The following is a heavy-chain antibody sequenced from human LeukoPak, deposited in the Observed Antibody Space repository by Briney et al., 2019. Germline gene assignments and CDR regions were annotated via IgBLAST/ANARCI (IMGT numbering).Heavy chain of an antibody. CDR3: ARGRDY. CDR1: GYSISSGYY. CDR2: IYHSGNT. Sequence: SETLSLTCTVSGYSISSGYYWGWIRQPPGKGLEWIGSIYHSGNTYYNPSLKSRVTISVDTSKNQFSLKLSSVTAADTAVYYCARGRDYWGQGTLVTVSS. V-gene: IGHV4-38-2*02. J-gene: IGHJ4*02.